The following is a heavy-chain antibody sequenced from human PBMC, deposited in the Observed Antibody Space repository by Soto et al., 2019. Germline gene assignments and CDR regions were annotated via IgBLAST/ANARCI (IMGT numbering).Heavy chain of an antibody. CDR1: GFTFSDYY. J-gene: IGHJ5*02. D-gene: IGHD1-1*01. V-gene: IGHV3-11*06. CDR3: ARVSRYDEKWFDP. Sequence: QVQLVESGGGLVKPGGSLRLSCAASGFTFSDYYMSWIRQAPGKGLEWVSYISSSSSYTNYADSVKGRFTISRDNAKNSLYLQMNSLRAEDTAVYYCARVSRYDEKWFDPWGQGTLVTVS. CDR2: ISSSSSYT.